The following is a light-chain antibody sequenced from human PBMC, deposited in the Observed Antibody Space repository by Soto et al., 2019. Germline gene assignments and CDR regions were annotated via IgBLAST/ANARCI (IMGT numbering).Light chain of an antibody. CDR1: QSVSSN. J-gene: IGKJ5*01. Sequence: DIVLTQSPATLSLSPWESATLSCRTSQSVSSNLAWYQQKPGQAPRLLIYGASTRATGIPARFSGSGSGTDFTLTISSLQSEDFAVYYCQQYNNWPPITFGQGTRLEIK. CDR3: QQYNNWPPIT. V-gene: IGKV3-15*01. CDR2: GAS.